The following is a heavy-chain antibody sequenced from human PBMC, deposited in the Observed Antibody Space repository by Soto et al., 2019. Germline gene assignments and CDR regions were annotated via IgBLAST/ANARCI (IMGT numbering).Heavy chain of an antibody. CDR2: ISGSGGST. CDR3: AKEQYSSSWYRGFTFGY. D-gene: IGHD6-13*01. V-gene: IGHV3-23*01. Sequence: EVQLLESGGGLVQPGGSLRLSCAASGFTFSSYAMSWVRQAPGKGLEWVSAISGSGGSTYYADSVKGRFTISRDNSKNTLYLQMNSLRAEDTAVYYCAKEQYSSSWYRGFTFGYWGQGTLVTVSS. CDR1: GFTFSSYA. J-gene: IGHJ4*02.